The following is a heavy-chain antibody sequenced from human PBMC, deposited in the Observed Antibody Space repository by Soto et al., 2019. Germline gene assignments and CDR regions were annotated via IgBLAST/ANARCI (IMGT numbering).Heavy chain of an antibody. CDR3: ARDDSSGYYYDWFDP. V-gene: IGHV1-69*13. CDR1: GGTFSSYA. Sequence: SVKVSCKASGGTFSSYAISWVRQAPGQGLEWMGGIIPIFGTANYAQKFQGRVTITADESTSTAYMELSSLRSDDTAVYYCARDDSSGYYYDWFDPWGQGTLVTVSS. J-gene: IGHJ5*02. CDR2: IIPIFGTA. D-gene: IGHD3-22*01.